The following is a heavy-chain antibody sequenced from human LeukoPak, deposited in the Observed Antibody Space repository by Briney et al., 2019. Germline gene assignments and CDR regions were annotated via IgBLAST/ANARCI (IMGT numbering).Heavy chain of an antibody. CDR3: ARDFKPQWLVLDY. D-gene: IGHD6-19*01. CDR2: IRQDGGEG. Sequence: GGSLRLSCAASGFMFSSYWMTWVRQAPGKGLEWVANIRQDGGEGYYVDSVKGRFTVSRDNAKNFVYLQMNSLRAEDTAVYYCARDFKPQWLVLDYWGQGTLVTVSS. J-gene: IGHJ4*02. CDR1: GFMFSSYW. V-gene: IGHV3-7*01.